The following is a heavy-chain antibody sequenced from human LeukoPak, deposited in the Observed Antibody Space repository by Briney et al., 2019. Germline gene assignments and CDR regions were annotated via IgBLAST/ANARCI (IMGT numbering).Heavy chain of an antibody. D-gene: IGHD3-9*01. J-gene: IGHJ5*02. Sequence: PSETLSLTCTVSGDSISSSSSYWGWIRQPPGEGLEWIGSIYYSGSTYYNPSLKSQVTISVDTSKNQFSLKLSSVTAADTAVYYCARIGLDWLNWFDPWGQGTLVTVSS. CDR3: ARIGLDWLNWFDP. V-gene: IGHV4-39*01. CDR2: IYYSGST. CDR1: GDSISSSSSY.